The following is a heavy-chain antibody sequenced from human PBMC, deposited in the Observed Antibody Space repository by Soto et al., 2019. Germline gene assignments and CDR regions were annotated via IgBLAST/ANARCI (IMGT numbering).Heavy chain of an antibody. J-gene: IGHJ4*02. D-gene: IGHD5-12*01. Sequence: EVQLLESGGGLVQPGGSLTLSCAASGFTFSSYAMSWVRHAPGTGLVWVSAISGSGGSAYYADSVKGRFTISRDNSKNPLYLQMTGLRAEDTAVYYCAKIHIVANYYFDYWGQGALVTVSS. CDR3: AKIHIVANYYFDY. V-gene: IGHV3-23*01. CDR1: GFTFSSYA. CDR2: ISGSGGSA.